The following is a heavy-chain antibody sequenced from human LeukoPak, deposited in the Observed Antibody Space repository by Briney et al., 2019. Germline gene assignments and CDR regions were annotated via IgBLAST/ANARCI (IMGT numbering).Heavy chain of an antibody. V-gene: IGHV3-30*03. Sequence: PGGSLRLSCAASGFTFSSYGMHWVRQAPGKGLEWVAVISYDGSNKYYADSVKGRFTISRGNSKNTLYLQMNSPRAEDTAVYYCARVPRGYSYGIFEYWGQGTLVTVSS. J-gene: IGHJ4*02. D-gene: IGHD5-18*01. CDR2: ISYDGSNK. CDR1: GFTFSSYG. CDR3: ARVPRGYSYGIFEY.